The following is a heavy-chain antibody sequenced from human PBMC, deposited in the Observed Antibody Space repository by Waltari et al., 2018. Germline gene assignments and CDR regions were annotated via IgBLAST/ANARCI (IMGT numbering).Heavy chain of an antibody. CDR1: GDPMNNW. CDR2: VLRDGRT. CDR3: ARDRGRGLYLDS. D-gene: IGHD2-15*01. J-gene: IGHJ4*02. Sequence: QLQLQESGPGLVKPSGTLSLTCAVSGDPMNNWWSWVRQPPGKGLEWIGQVLRDGRTNYNPSFASRVTMSIDTSNYQFSLRVASVTAADTAVYYCARDRGRGLYLDSWGPGILVTVSP. V-gene: IGHV4-4*02.